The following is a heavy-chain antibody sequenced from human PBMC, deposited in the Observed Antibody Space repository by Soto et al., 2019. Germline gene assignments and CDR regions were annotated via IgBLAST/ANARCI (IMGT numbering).Heavy chain of an antibody. J-gene: IGHJ6*02. Sequence: SETLSLTCTVSGDSISNSDYYWNWIRQSPGKGLEWIASIDYSGSTYYNSSLNRRVIISADTSKNLFSLKLRTVTAADTALYFSARDGPYYYGMDVWGQGTTVTVSS. V-gene: IGHV4-30-4*01. CDR1: GDSISNSDYY. CDR2: IDYSGST. CDR3: ARDGPYYYGMDV.